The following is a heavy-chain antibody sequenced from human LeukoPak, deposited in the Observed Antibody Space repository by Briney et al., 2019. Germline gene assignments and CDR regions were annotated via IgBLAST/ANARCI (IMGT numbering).Heavy chain of an antibody. CDR3: ARDEYYYDSSDY. V-gene: IGHV3-23*01. J-gene: IGHJ4*02. CDR2: ISGSAGTT. Sequence: GGSLRLSCAASGFTFSRYAMSWVRQAPGKGLEWVSVISGSAGTTHYADSVKGRFTISRDNAKNSLYLQMNSLRAEDTAVYYCARDEYYYDSSDYWGQGTLVTVSS. CDR1: GFTFSRYA. D-gene: IGHD3-22*01.